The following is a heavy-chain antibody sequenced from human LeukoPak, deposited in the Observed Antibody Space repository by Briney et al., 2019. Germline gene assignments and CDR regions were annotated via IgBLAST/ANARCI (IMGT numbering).Heavy chain of an antibody. Sequence: SETLSLTCTVSGGSISSSSYYWGWIRQPPGKGLEWIGSIYYSGSTYYNPSLKSRVTISVDTSKNQFSLKLSSVTAADTAVYYCARRGKYCSGGSCYWATRPSDYFDYWGQGTLVTVSS. J-gene: IGHJ4*02. CDR2: IYYSGST. CDR1: GGSISSSSYY. D-gene: IGHD2-15*01. CDR3: ARRGKYCSGGSCYWATRPSDYFDY. V-gene: IGHV4-39*07.